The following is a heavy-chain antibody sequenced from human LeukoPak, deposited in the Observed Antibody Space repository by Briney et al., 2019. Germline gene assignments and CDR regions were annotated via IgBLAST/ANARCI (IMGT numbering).Heavy chain of an antibody. CDR3: AKEPWRIAVAGTPTGYYYGMDV. CDR1: GFTFSSYS. J-gene: IGHJ6*02. V-gene: IGHV3-21*04. CDR2: ISSSSSYI. D-gene: IGHD6-19*01. Sequence: GGSLRLSCAASGFTFSSYSMNWVRQAPGKGLEWVSSISSSSSYIYYADSVKGRFTISRDNSKNTLYLQMNSLRAEDTAVYYCAKEPWRIAVAGTPTGYYYGMDVWGQGTTVTVSS.